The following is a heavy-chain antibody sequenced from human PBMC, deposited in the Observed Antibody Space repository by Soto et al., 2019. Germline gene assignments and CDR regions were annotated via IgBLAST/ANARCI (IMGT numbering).Heavy chain of an antibody. CDR1: GYTLTELS. CDR2: FDPEDGET. V-gene: IGHV1-24*01. D-gene: IGHD3-10*01. J-gene: IGHJ6*02. Sequence: ASVKVSCKVSGYTLTELSMHWVRQAPGKGLEWMGGFDPEDGETIYAQKFQGRVTMTEDTSTVTAYMELSSLRFEDTAVYYCATDSITMVRGVTNYYYYGMDVWGQGTTVTVSS. CDR3: ATDSITMVRGVTNYYYYGMDV.